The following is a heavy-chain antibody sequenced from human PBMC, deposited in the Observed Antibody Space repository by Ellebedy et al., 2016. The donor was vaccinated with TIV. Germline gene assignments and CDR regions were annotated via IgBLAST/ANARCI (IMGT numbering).Heavy chain of an antibody. D-gene: IGHD2-15*01. J-gene: IGHJ6*02. CDR3: ARVPCSYSGCQGYGMDV. V-gene: IGHV1-24*01. CDR1: GYRLTDAS. CDR2: FDPDGCKK. Sequence: ASVKVSCXVSGYRLTDASTHWVRQAPGKGLEWMGGFDPDGCKKISAQKFQGRLTVTEDETTDTVYMELSGLRADDTAVYYCARVPCSYSGCQGYGMDVWGQGTTVTVS.